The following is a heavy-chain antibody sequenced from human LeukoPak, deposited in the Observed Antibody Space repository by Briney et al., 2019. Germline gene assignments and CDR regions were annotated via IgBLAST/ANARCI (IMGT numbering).Heavy chain of an antibody. J-gene: IGHJ6*02. CDR3: ARDRYYDFWSGYYSYYYYYGMDV. V-gene: IGHV3-21*01. CDR2: ISSSSSYI. Sequence: SGGSLRLSCAPSGFAFSSYWMNWVRQAPGKGLEWVSSISSSSSYIYYADSMKGRFTISRDSAKNSLYLQMNSLRAEDTAVYYCARDRYYDFWSGYYSYYYYYGMDVWGQGTTVTVSS. D-gene: IGHD3-3*01. CDR1: GFAFSSYW.